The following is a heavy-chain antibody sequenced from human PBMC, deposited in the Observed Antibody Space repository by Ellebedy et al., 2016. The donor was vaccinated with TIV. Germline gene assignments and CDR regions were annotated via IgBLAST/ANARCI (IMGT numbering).Heavy chain of an antibody. J-gene: IGHJ4*02. CDR3: ARIKDIVATTDVDY. Sequence: AASVKVSCKASGYTFTGYYMHWVRQAPGQGLEWMGWINPNSGGTNYAQKFQGRVTMTRDTSISTAYMELSRLRSDDTAVYYCARIKDIVATTDVDYWGQGTLVTVSS. V-gene: IGHV1-2*02. CDR2: INPNSGGT. CDR1: GYTFTGYY. D-gene: IGHD5-12*01.